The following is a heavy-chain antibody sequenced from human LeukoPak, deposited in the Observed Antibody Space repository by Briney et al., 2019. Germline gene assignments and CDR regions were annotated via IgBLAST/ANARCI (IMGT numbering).Heavy chain of an antibody. CDR2: ISSSSSYI. J-gene: IGHJ4*02. CDR3: AKSIVGATSNFDY. V-gene: IGHV3-21*04. Sequence: GGSLRLSCAASGFTFSSYSMNWVRQAPGKGLEWVSSISSSSSYIYYADSVKGRFTISRDNAKNSLYLQMNSLRAEDTALYYCAKSIVGATSNFDYWGQGTLVTVSS. D-gene: IGHD1-26*01. CDR1: GFTFSSYS.